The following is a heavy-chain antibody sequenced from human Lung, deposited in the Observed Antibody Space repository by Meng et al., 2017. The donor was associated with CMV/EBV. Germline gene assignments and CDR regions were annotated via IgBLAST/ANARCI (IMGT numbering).Heavy chain of an antibody. CDR2: ISAYNGNT. CDR3: ARIGATSSYYYGMDV. CDR1: GYTFTSYG. Sequence: ASXXVSXKASGYTFTSYGISWVRQAPGQGLEWMGWISAYNGNTNYAQKLQGRVTMTTDTSTSTAYMELRSLRSDDTAVYYCARIGATSSYYYGMDVWGQGXTVTVSS. D-gene: IGHD1-26*01. J-gene: IGHJ6*02. V-gene: IGHV1-18*01.